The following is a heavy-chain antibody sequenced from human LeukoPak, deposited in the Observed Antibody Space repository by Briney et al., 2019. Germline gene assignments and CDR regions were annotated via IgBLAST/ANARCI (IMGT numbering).Heavy chain of an antibody. CDR3: ARGRRWDYYFDY. V-gene: IGHV4-61*02. D-gene: IGHD1-26*01. J-gene: IGHJ4*02. CDR1: GGSISSGTFY. Sequence: SETLSLTCTVSGGSISSGTFYWSWIRQPAGKGLEWIGRIYSSGSTNYNPSLKSRVTISVDTSKNQFSLKLSSVTAADTAVYYCARGRRWDYYFDYWGQGTLVTVSS. CDR2: IYSSGST.